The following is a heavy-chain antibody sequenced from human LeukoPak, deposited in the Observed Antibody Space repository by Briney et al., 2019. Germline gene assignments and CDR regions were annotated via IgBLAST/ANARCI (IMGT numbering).Heavy chain of an antibody. CDR1: GGTFSSYA. CDR2: IIPIFGTA. Sequence: ASVKVSCKASGGTFSSYAISWVRLAPGQGLEWMGGIIPIFGTANYAQKFQGRVTITADKSTSTAYMELSSLRSEDTAVYYCARDSLRRGRRLGGYYYGMDVWGKGTTVTVSS. CDR3: ARDSLRRGRRLGGYYYGMDV. J-gene: IGHJ6*04. V-gene: IGHV1-69*06. D-gene: IGHD2-15*01.